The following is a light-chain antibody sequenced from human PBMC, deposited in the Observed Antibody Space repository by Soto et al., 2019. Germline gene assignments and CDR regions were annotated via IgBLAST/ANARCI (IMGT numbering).Light chain of an antibody. V-gene: IGKV3-15*01. CDR1: QSVSSN. CDR2: GAS. J-gene: IGKJ5*01. CDR3: LQYNNWWP. Sequence: ENVMTLSPCTLSVSTGERATLSCRPGQSVSSNLAWYQQKPGQAPSLLIYGASTSATGIPARVTGSGSGTEFTLTIGSLQFVDSAVYICLQYNNWWPFGQGTRLEIK.